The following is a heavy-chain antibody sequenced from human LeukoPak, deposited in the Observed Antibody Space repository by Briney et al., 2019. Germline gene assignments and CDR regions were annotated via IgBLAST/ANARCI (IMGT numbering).Heavy chain of an antibody. J-gene: IGHJ4*02. CDR1: GFTFSSYW. D-gene: IGHD3-22*01. CDR3: ARAEGKGNITMNYYFDY. V-gene: IGHV4-34*01. CDR2: INHSGST. Sequence: SGGSLRLSCAASGFTFSSYWMSWVRQPPGKGLEWIGEINHSGSTNYNPSLKSRVTISVDTSKNQFSLKLSSVTAADTAVYYCARAEGKGNITMNYYFDYWGQGTLVTVSS.